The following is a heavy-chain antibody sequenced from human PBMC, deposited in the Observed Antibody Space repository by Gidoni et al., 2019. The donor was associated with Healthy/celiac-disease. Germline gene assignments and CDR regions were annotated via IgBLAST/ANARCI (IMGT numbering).Heavy chain of an antibody. CDR1: GFSLSTSGMC. J-gene: IGHJ6*02. CDR3: ARAQVVVMNNDYYYYGMDV. CDR2: IDWDDDK. D-gene: IGHD3-22*01. Sequence: QVTLRESGPALVKPTQTLTLTCTFSGFSLSTSGMCVSWIRQPPGKALEWLALIDWDDDKYYSTSLKTRLTISKDTSKNQVVLTMTNMDPVDTATYYCARAQVVVMNNDYYYYGMDVWGQGTTVTVSS. V-gene: IGHV2-70*01.